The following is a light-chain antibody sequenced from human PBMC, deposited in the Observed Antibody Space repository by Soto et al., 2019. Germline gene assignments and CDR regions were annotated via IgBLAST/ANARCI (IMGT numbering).Light chain of an antibody. J-gene: IGKJ5*01. CDR1: QGISNY. CDR2: DAS. V-gene: IGKV1-16*02. CDR3: QQYSTYPIT. Sequence: DIQMTQSPSSLSASVGDRVTITCRASQGISNYLAWSQQKPGKAPKSLIYDASSLRSVVPSKFSGSGFGTEFTLTISSLQPEDFETYYCQQYSTYPITFGQGTRLEIK.